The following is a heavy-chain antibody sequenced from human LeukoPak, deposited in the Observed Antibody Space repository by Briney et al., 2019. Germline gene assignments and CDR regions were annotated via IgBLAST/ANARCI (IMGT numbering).Heavy chain of an antibody. CDR1: GYTFTSYA. V-gene: IGHV1-3*01. CDR3: ARDPGGTTGTLDAFDI. D-gene: IGHD1-1*01. Sequence: GASVKVSCKASGYTFTSYAMHWVRQAPGQRLEWMGWINAGNGNTKYSQKFQGRVTMTRDTSTSTVYMELSSLRSEDTAVYYCARDPGGTTGTLDAFDIWGQGTMVTVSS. J-gene: IGHJ3*02. CDR2: INAGNGNT.